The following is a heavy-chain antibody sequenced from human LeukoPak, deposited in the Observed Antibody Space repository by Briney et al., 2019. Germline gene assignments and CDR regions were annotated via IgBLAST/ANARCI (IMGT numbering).Heavy chain of an antibody. CDR3: ARDYKSYYYDSSGYYYHLVDCGY. D-gene: IGHD3-22*01. Sequence: ASVKVSCKASGYIFTGYYMHWVRQAPGQGLEWMGWINPNSGNTNYAQKLQGRVTMTTDTSTSTAYMELRSLRSDDTAVYYCARDYKSYYYDSSGYYYHLVDCGYWGQGTLVTVSS. V-gene: IGHV1-18*04. J-gene: IGHJ4*02. CDR1: GYIFTGYY. CDR2: INPNSGNT.